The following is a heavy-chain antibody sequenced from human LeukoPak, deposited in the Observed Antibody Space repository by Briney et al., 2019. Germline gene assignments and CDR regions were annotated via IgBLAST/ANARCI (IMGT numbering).Heavy chain of an antibody. V-gene: IGHV1-2*02. CDR1: GYTFTGYY. Sequence: ASVKVSCKASGYTFTGYYMHWVRQAAGQGLEWMGWINPNSGGTNYAQKFQGRVTMTRDTSISTAYMELSRLRSDDTAVYYCARDLAYYDTGVIDYWGQGTLVTVSS. J-gene: IGHJ4*02. D-gene: IGHD3-9*01. CDR3: ARDLAYYDTGVIDY. CDR2: INPNSGGT.